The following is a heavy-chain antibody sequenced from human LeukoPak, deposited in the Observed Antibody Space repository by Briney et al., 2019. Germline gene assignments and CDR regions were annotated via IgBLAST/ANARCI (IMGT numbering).Heavy chain of an antibody. D-gene: IGHD3-10*01. V-gene: IGHV3-23*01. J-gene: IGHJ4*02. CDR3: AKGTYGSGTYGAHDY. CDR2: IRGTGDTT. Sequence: PGGSLRLSCAASGFTFISYGMSWVRQAPRKGLEWVSTIRGTGDTTYYADSVKGRFTISRDNSKNTLYLQMNSVRVEDTAVYYCAKGTYGSGTYGAHDYWGQGTLVTVSS. CDR1: GFTFISYG.